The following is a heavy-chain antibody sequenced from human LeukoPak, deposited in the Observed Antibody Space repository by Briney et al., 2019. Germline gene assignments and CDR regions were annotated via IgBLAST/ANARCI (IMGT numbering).Heavy chain of an antibody. V-gene: IGHV4-59*08. J-gene: IGHJ5*02. CDR2: IYYSGST. CDR1: GGSISSYY. Sequence: SETLFLTCTVSGGSISSYYWSWIRQPPGKGLEWIGYIYYSGSTNYNPSLKSRVTISVDTSKNQFSLKLSSVTAADTAVYYCARRRDYYDSSGYYRGNWFDPWGQGTLVTVSS. CDR3: ARRRDYYDSSGYYRGNWFDP. D-gene: IGHD3-22*01.